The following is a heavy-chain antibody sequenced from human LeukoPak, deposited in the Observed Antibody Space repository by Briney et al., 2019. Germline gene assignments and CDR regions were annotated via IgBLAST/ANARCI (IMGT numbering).Heavy chain of an antibody. CDR1: GGSISSYY. J-gene: IGHJ3*02. Sequence: PSETLSLTCTVSGGSISSYYWSWIRQPAGKGLEWIGRMYTSGSTNYNPSLKSRATMSVDTSKNQFSLKLSSVTAADTAVYYCARDFHYYESTGYDPLDIWGQGTMVTVSS. CDR2: MYTSGST. CDR3: ARDFHYYESTGYDPLDI. V-gene: IGHV4-4*07. D-gene: IGHD3-22*01.